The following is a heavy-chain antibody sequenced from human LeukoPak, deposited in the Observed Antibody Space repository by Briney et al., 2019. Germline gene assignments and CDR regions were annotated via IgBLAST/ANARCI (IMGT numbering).Heavy chain of an antibody. CDR3: ARGVSYYDILSPYGGKFDP. V-gene: IGHV3-64*01. D-gene: IGHD3-9*01. CDR1: GFTFSSYG. CDR2: ISSNGGST. Sequence: PGGSLRLSCAASGFTFSSYGMHWVRQAPGKGLEYVPAISSNGGSTYYANSVKGRFTISRDNSKNTLYLQMGSLRAEDMAVYYCARGVSYYDILSPYGGKFDPWGQGTLVTVSS. J-gene: IGHJ5*02.